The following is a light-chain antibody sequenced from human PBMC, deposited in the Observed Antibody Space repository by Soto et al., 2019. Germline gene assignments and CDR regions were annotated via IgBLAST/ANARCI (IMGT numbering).Light chain of an antibody. Sequence: IQLTQSPSFLLDCXXXXXXXXXXASQSISSYLNWYQQKPGKAPKLLIYAASSLQSGVPSRFSGSGSGTDFTLTISSLQPEDFATYYCQQSYSTPLTFGGGTKVDIK. CDR2: AAS. V-gene: IGKV1-39*01. CDR1: QSISSY. J-gene: IGKJ4*01. CDR3: QQSYSTPLT.